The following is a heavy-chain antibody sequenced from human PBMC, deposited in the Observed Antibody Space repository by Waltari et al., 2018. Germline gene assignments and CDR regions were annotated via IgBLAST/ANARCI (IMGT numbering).Heavy chain of an antibody. D-gene: IGHD3-16*01. V-gene: IGHV1-8*01. CDR2: MSPNSGNT. CDR3: ATFTFGGVHY. Sequence: QVQLVQSGAEVKKPVASLKFSCKASGYTFPSDDINWVRQATGQGLEWMGWMSPNSGNTGNAQKCQGIVTMTRDTSIRTAYMELSSLRSEDTAVYYCATFTFGGVHYWGQGTLVTVSS. J-gene: IGHJ4*02. CDR1: GYTFPSDD.